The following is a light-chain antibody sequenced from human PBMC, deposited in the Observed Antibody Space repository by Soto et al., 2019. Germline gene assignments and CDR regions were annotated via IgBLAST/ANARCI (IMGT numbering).Light chain of an antibody. J-gene: IGKJ1*01. CDR2: DAS. V-gene: IGKV1-5*01. Sequence: DIPMTQSPSTLSASVGDRVTITCRASQNINSWLAWYQQKPGKAPNLLIYDASTLESGDPSRFSGSGSGTEFTLTISSLQPEDFATYYCQQFHSFSRTFGQGTKVEVK. CDR3: QQFHSFSRT. CDR1: QNINSW.